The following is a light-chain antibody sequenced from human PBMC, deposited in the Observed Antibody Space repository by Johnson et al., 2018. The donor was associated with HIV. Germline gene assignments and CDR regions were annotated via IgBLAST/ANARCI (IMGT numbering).Light chain of an antibody. CDR3: GTWDSSLSVNYG. J-gene: IGLJ1*01. V-gene: IGLV1-51*02. CDR2: EKN. CDR1: SSNIGNNY. Sequence: QSVLTQPPSVSAAPGQKVTISCSGSSSNIGNNYVSWYQQLPGTAPKLLIYEKNKRPSGIPDRFSGSKSGTSATLGITGLQTGDEADYYCGTWDSSLSVNYGFGTGTKVTAL.